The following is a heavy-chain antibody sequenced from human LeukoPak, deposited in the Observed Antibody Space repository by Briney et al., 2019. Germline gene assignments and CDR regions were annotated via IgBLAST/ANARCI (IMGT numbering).Heavy chain of an antibody. J-gene: IGHJ4*02. D-gene: IGHD6-13*01. CDR2: ISGSGLYI. V-gene: IGHV3-21*01. CDR3: ARGSYSSSWFEKYFLDS. Sequence: KAGGSLRLSCAASGFSFDKYSMNWVRQAPGRGLEWVSSISGSGLYIFYADSVKGRFTISRDNAKNSLYLQMNSLRAEDTSVYFCARGSYSSSWFEKYFLDSWGQGTRSPSPQ. CDR1: GFSFDKYS.